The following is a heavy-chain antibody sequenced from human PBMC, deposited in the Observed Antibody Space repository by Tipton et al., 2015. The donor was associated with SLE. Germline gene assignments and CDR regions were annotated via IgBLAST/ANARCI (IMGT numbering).Heavy chain of an antibody. CDR2: IYCSGST. Sequence: TLSLTCTVSGGSISSYYWSWIRQPPGKGLEWIGYIYCSGSTNYNPSLKSRVTISVDTSKNQFSLKLSSVTAADTAVYYCARDKAFWSGYYTGWFDPWGQGTLVTVSS. D-gene: IGHD3-3*01. CDR3: ARDKAFWSGYYTGWFDP. J-gene: IGHJ5*02. V-gene: IGHV4-59*01. CDR1: GGSISSYY.